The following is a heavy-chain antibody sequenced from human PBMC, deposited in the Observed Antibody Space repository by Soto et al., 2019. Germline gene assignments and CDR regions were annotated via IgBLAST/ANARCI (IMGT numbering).Heavy chain of an antibody. V-gene: IGHV3-30-3*01. J-gene: IGHJ6*02. CDR1: GFTFSSYA. CDR2: ISYDGSNK. CDR3: ARGGYYDSSGSRNYHYYGMNV. Sequence: PGGSLRLSCAASGFTFSSYAMRWVRQAPGKGLEWVAVISYDGSNKYYADSVKGRFTISRDNSKNTLYLQMNSLRAEDTAMYYCARGGYYDSSGSRNYHYYGMNVWGQGTTVTVSS. D-gene: IGHD3-22*01.